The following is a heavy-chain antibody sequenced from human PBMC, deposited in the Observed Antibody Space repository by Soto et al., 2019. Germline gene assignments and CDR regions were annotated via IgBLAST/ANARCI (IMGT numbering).Heavy chain of an antibody. Sequence: QVQLVQSGAEVKKPGSSVKVSCKASGGTFSSYAISWVRQAPGQGLEWMGGIIPIFGTANYAQKFQGRVTITADESTSTAYMELSSLRSEDTAVYYCARPVDTAMAFAHRYYYGMDVWGQGTTVTVSS. CDR2: IIPIFGTA. V-gene: IGHV1-69*01. J-gene: IGHJ6*02. CDR3: ARPVDTAMAFAHRYYYGMDV. CDR1: GGTFSSYA. D-gene: IGHD5-18*01.